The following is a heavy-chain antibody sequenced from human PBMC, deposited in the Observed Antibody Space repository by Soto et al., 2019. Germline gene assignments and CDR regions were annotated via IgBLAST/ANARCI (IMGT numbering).Heavy chain of an antibody. CDR2: IWHDGLKK. CDR1: RFTFSDYG. V-gene: IGHV3-33*01. Sequence: QVQLVESGGGVVQPERSLRLSCVASRFTFSDYGMHWVRQAPGKGLAWVAVIWHDGLKKDYVDSVKGRFTVSRDNSKNTLYLQMNSLRVEDTATYYCARDRDADAHIDFWGPGTLVNVSS. CDR3: ARDRDADAHIDF. D-gene: IGHD2-8*01. J-gene: IGHJ4*02.